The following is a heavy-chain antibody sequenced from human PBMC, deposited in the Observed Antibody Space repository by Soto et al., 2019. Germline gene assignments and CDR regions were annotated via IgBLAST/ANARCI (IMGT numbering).Heavy chain of an antibody. CDR1: GFPFTTSG. D-gene: IGHD6-19*01. V-gene: IGHV3-23*01. CDR3: TAATHRRAGACPAAE. CDR2: IGPNPVNT. Sequence: EVQLLESGGGLVQPGGSLRLSCAASGFPFTTSGFLWVRQPPGEGLEWVSAIGPNPVNTNYRDSVKGSFTISRDNSRNTVFMKRSALSDENTALYYCTAATHRRAGACPAAEWGQGTQITV. J-gene: IGHJ4*02.